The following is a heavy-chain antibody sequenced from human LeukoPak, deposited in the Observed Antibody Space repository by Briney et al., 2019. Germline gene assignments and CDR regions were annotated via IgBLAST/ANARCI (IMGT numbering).Heavy chain of an antibody. D-gene: IGHD1-7*01. CDR1: GYTFTSYG. V-gene: IGHV1-18*01. CDR3: ARTYNWNYRRGNWFDP. Sequence: ASVKVSCKASGYTFTSYGISWVRQAPGQGLEWMGWISAYNGNTNYAQKLQGRGTMTTDTSTSTAYMELRSLRSDDTAVYFCARTYNWNYRRGNWFDPWGQGTLVTVSS. J-gene: IGHJ5*02. CDR2: ISAYNGNT.